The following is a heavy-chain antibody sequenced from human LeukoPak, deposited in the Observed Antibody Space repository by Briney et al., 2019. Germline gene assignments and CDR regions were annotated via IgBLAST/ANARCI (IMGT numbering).Heavy chain of an antibody. J-gene: IGHJ4*02. CDR2: FDPEDGET. CDR3: AIYDSSGYPFDY. V-gene: IGHV1-24*01. D-gene: IGHD3-22*01. CDR1: GYTRTELS. Sequence: ASVKVSCKVSGYTRTELSMHWVRQAPGKGLEWMGGFDPEDGETIYAQKFQGRVTMTEDTSTDTAYMELSSLRSEDTAVYYCAIYDSSGYPFDYWGQGTLVTVSS.